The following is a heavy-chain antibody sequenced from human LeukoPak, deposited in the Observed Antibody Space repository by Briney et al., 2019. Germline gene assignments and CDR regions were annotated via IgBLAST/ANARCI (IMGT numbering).Heavy chain of an antibody. Sequence: SETLSLTCTVSGGSISSYYWSWVRQPPGKGLEWIGYIYYSGSTNYNPSLKSRVTISVDTSKNRFSLKLSTVTAADTAVYYCARRPTGDPKFDYWGQGTLVTVSS. CDR1: GGSISSYY. V-gene: IGHV4-59*08. CDR2: IYYSGST. D-gene: IGHD7-27*01. J-gene: IGHJ4*02. CDR3: ARRPTGDPKFDY.